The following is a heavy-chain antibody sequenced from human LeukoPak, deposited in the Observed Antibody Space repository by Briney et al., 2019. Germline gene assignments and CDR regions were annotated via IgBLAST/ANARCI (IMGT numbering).Heavy chain of an antibody. CDR2: ISGSGGST. V-gene: IGHV3-23*01. D-gene: IGHD2-15*01. J-gene: IGHJ4*02. CDR3: AKDLSVVVVAAALGYFDY. Sequence: GGSLRLSCAASGFTFSSYGMSWVRQAPGKGLEWVSAISGSGGSTYYADSVKGRFTISRDNSKNTLYLQMNSLRAEDTAVYYCAKDLSVVVVAAALGYFDYWGQGTLVTVSS. CDR1: GFTFSSYG.